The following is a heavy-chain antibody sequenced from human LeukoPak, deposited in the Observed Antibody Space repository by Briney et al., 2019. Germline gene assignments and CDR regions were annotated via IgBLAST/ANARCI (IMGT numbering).Heavy chain of an antibody. CDR1: GFTFSNVW. CDR2: IKSKTDGGTT. D-gene: IGHD1-1*01. CDR3: TTDPRNEYYFDY. J-gene: IGHJ4*02. Sequence: PGGSLRLSCAASGFTFSNVWMSWVRQAPGKGLEGLGRIKSKTDGGTTDYAAPVKGKFTISRDDSKNTLYLQMNSLNTADTAVYYCTTDPRNEYYFDYWGQGTLVTVSS. V-gene: IGHV3-15*01.